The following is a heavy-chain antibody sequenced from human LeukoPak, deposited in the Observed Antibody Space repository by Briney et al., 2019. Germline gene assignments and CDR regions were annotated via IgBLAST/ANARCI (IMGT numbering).Heavy chain of an antibody. CDR3: ATRRSITMIVEDY. CDR2: FDPEDGET. D-gene: IGHD3-22*01. Sequence: ASVKVSRKASGGTFSSYAISWVRQAPGKGLEWMGGFDPEDGETIYAQKFQGRVTMPEDTSTDTAYMELSSLRSEDTAVYYCATRRSITMIVEDYWGQGTLVTVSS. CDR1: GGTFSSYA. J-gene: IGHJ4*02. V-gene: IGHV1-24*01.